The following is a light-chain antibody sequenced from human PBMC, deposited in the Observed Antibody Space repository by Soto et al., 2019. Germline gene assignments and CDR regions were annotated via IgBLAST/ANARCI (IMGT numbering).Light chain of an antibody. Sequence: QSALTQPRSVSGSPGQSVTMSCTGTGSDVGGSKFVSWYQQHPGKVPKLMIYDVNKRPSGVPDRFSGSKSGNTASLTISGLLAEDEADYYCCSHAGTSYVFGTGTKLTVL. J-gene: IGLJ1*01. CDR3: CSHAGTSYV. CDR1: GSDVGGSKF. CDR2: DVN. V-gene: IGLV2-11*01.